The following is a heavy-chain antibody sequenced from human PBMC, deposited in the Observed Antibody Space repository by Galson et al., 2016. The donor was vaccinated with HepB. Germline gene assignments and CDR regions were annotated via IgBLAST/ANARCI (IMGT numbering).Heavy chain of an antibody. V-gene: IGHV3-48*03. J-gene: IGHJ4*02. Sequence: SLRLSCADSGFIFSSYEINWVRQAPGKGLEWVSYINSGGNIKYYADSVKGRSTISRDNAKNSVYLQMNSLRAEDTGVYYCATRDDLYRGFWGQGTLVTVSS. CDR1: GFIFSSYE. CDR2: INSGGNIK. D-gene: IGHD5-24*01. CDR3: ATRDDLYRGF.